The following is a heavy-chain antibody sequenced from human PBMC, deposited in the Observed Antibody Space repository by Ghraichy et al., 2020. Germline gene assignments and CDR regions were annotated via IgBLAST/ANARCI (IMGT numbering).Heavy chain of an antibody. CDR2: INHSGST. V-gene: IGHV4-34*01. CDR1: GGSFSGYY. D-gene: IGHD4-17*01. CDR3: AKVPSTTVTRTFYYYGMDV. Sequence: SETLSLTCAVYGGSFSGYYWSWIRQPPGKGLEWIGEINHSGSTNYNPSLKSRVTISVATSKNQFSLKLSSVTAADTAVYYCAKVPSTTVTRTFYYYGMDVWGQGTTVTVSS. J-gene: IGHJ6*02.